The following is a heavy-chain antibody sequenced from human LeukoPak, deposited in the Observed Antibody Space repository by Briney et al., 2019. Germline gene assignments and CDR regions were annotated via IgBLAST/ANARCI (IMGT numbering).Heavy chain of an antibody. CDR3: AKDELGDCSGGSCFFDY. Sequence: QPGGSLRLSCAASGFTFSSYGMHWVRQAPDRGGVGVADIWYDGSNKYYADSVKGRFTISRDNSMNTLYLQMNSLRAEDTAVYYCAKDELGDCSGGSCFFDYWGQGTLVTVSS. CDR1: GFTFSSYG. J-gene: IGHJ4*02. V-gene: IGHV3-33*06. D-gene: IGHD2-15*01. CDR2: IWYDGSNK.